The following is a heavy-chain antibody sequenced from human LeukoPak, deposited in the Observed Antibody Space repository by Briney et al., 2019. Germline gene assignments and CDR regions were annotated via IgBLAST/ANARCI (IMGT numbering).Heavy chain of an antibody. CDR2: ISYGGSNK. CDR1: GFTFSSYA. J-gene: IGHJ4*02. Sequence: GGSLRLSCAASGFTFSSYAMHWVRQAPGKGLEWVAVISYGGSNKYYADSVKGRFTISRDNSKNTLYLQMNSLRAEDTAVYYCARGPSDDYGDYLYYFDYWGQGTLVTVSS. CDR3: ARGPSDDYGDYLYYFDY. V-gene: IGHV3-30*04. D-gene: IGHD4-17*01.